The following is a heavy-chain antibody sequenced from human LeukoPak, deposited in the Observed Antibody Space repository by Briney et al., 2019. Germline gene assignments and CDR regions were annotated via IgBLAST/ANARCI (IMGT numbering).Heavy chain of an antibody. J-gene: IGHJ4*02. CDR2: IYYSGST. D-gene: IGHD6-19*01. Sequence: SETLSLTCTVSGGSISSSSYYWGWIRQPPGKGLEWIGSIYYSGSTYYNPSLKSRVTISVDTSKNQFSLKLSSVTAADTAVYYCARWTDYSSGWYIGYWGQGTLVTVSS. V-gene: IGHV4-39*07. CDR1: GGSISSSSYY. CDR3: ARWTDYSSGWYIGY.